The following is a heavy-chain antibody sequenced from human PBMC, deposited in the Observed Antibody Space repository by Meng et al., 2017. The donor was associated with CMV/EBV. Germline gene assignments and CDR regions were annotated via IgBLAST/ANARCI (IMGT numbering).Heavy chain of an antibody. CDR2: ISAYNGNT. D-gene: IGHD3-10*01. V-gene: IGHV1-18*01. J-gene: IGHJ6*02. CDR3: ASSAGVHYYYYGMDV. CDR1: GYTFTSYG. Sequence: ASVKVSCKASGYTFTSYGISWVRQAPGQGLEWMGWISAYNGNTNYAQKLQGRVTMTTDTSTSTAYMELRSLRSDDTAVYYCASSAGVHYYYYGMDVWGQGTTVTVSS.